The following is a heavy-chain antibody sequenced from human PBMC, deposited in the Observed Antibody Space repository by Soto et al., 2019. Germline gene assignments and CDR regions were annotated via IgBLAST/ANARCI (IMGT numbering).Heavy chain of an antibody. D-gene: IGHD1-26*01. Sequence: PSDTLSLTCTVSGGSITSSSYYWGWIRQPPGKGLEWIGSIYYSGSTYYNPSLKSRVTISVDTSKNQFSLKLSSVTAADTAVYYCATQEVGGTYVYKFDPWGQGTLVTSPQ. CDR2: IYYSGST. V-gene: IGHV4-39*01. CDR3: ATQEVGGTYVYKFDP. J-gene: IGHJ5*02. CDR1: GGSITSSSYY.